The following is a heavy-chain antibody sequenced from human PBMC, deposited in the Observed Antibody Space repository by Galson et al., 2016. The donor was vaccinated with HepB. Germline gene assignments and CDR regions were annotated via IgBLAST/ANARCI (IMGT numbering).Heavy chain of an antibody. V-gene: IGHV5-51*01. CDR1: GYSFTNYW. CDR2: IYPGDSDT. D-gene: IGHD3-22*01. CDR3: ARWNDYYESSYYYHFDY. J-gene: IGHJ4*02. Sequence: QSGAEVKKPGESLKISCKGSGYSFTNYWIAWVRQMPGKGLEWMGIIYPGDSDTRYSPSFQGQVTISGDKSISTAYLQWSSLKASDTAMYYCARWNDYYESSYYYHFDYWGQGTQVTVSS.